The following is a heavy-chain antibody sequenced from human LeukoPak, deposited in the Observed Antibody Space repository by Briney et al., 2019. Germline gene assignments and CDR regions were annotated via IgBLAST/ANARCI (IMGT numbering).Heavy chain of an antibody. CDR3: ARRPIKYYYYGMDV. V-gene: IGHV3-30*03. Sequence: GGSLRLSCAASGSTFSSYGMHWVRQAPGKGLEWVTVISYDGSNKYYADSVKGRFTISRDNSKNTLYLQMNSLRAEDTAVYYCARRPIKYYYYGMDVWGQGTTVTVSS. CDR1: GSTFSSYG. J-gene: IGHJ6*02. CDR2: ISYDGSNK.